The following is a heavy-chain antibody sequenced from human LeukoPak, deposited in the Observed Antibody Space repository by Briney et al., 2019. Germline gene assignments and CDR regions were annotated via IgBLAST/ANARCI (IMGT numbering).Heavy chain of an antibody. D-gene: IGHD5-18*01. CDR2: INPNSGGT. J-gene: IGHJ4*02. CDR3: ARCSAMVYGTYTY. CDR1: GYTFTGYY. Sequence: GASVKVSCKASGYTFTGYYMHWVRQAPGQGIEWMGWINPNSGGTNYVQKFQGRVTMTRDTSISTAYMELSRLRSDDTAVYYCARCSAMVYGTYTYWGQGTLVTVSS. V-gene: IGHV1-2*02.